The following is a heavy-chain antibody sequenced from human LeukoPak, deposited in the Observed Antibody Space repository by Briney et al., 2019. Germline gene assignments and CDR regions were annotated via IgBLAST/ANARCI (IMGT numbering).Heavy chain of an antibody. Sequence: GGSLRLSCAASGFTFSTSGMHWVRQAPGKGLEWVAVISYDGSNKYYADSVKGRFTISRDNSKNTLYLQMNSLRAEDTAVYYCVVWYDALDIWGQGTMVTVSS. CDR3: VVWYDALDI. CDR1: GFTFSTSG. CDR2: ISYDGSNK. J-gene: IGHJ3*02. D-gene: IGHD6-13*01. V-gene: IGHV3-30*03.